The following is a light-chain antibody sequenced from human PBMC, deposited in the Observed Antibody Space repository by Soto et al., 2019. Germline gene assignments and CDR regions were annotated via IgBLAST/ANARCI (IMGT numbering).Light chain of an antibody. CDR1: SSDVGDYNY. V-gene: IGLV2-14*01. CDR3: TSYTTSSTLYV. CDR2: EVR. Sequence: QSALTQPASVSGSPGQSITISCTGTSSDVGDYNYVSWYQQHPGKAPKLLIFEVRHRPSGVSNRFSGSKSANTASLTISGLQAEDEADYYCTSYTTSSTLYVFGTGTKVTV. J-gene: IGLJ1*01.